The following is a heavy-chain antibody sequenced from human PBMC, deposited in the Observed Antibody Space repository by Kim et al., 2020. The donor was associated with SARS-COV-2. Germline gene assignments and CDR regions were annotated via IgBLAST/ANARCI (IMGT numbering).Heavy chain of an antibody. Sequence: SNKYYADSVKGRFTISRDNSKTTLYLQMNSLRAEDTAVYYCASGSSSGSYWGQGTLVTVSS. CDR2: SNK. D-gene: IGHD6-25*01. J-gene: IGHJ4*02. CDR3: ASGSSSGSY. V-gene: IGHV3-30*01.